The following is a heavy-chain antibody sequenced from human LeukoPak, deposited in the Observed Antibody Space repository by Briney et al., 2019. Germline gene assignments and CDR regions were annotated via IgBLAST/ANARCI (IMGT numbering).Heavy chain of an antibody. V-gene: IGHV3-48*03. CDR2: ISSSGSTI. CDR1: GFTFSSYE. J-gene: IGHJ4*02. CDR3: ARGPYPGYCSGGSCYVVWDY. Sequence: GGSLRLSCAASGFTFSSYEMNWVRQAPGKGLEWVSYISSSGSTIYYADSVKGRFTISRDSAKNSLYLQMNSLRAEDTAVYYCARGPYPGYCSGGSCYVVWDYWGQGTLVTVSS. D-gene: IGHD2-15*01.